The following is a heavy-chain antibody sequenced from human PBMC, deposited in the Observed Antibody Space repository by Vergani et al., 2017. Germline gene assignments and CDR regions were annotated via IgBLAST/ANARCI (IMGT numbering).Heavy chain of an antibody. D-gene: IGHD5-12*01. J-gene: IGHJ5*02. CDR1: GYSFTSYW. CDR2: IYPGDSDT. CDR3: AGLDSGYDSVWSAGWFDP. Sequence: EVQLVQSGAEVKKPGESLKISCKGSGYSFTSYWIGWVRQMPGKGLEWMGIIYPGDSDTRYSPSFPGQVTISADKSISTAYLQWSSLKASDTAMYYCAGLDSGYDSVWSAGWFDPWGQGTRVTVSS. V-gene: IGHV5-51*01.